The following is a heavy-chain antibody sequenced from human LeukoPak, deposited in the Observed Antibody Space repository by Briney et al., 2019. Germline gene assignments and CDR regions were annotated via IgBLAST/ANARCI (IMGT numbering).Heavy chain of an antibody. Sequence: GGSLRLSCAASGFTFNNYSMNWVRQAPGKGLEWVSSISSSSSYIYYADSVKGRFTISRDNAKNSLYLQMNSLRAEDTAVYYCARDLYGGTGRDYWGQGTLVTVSS. CDR3: ARDLYGGTGRDY. J-gene: IGHJ4*02. V-gene: IGHV3-21*01. D-gene: IGHD4-23*01. CDR2: ISSSSSYI. CDR1: GFTFNNYS.